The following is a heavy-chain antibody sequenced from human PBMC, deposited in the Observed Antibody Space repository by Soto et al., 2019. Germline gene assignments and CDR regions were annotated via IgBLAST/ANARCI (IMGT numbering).Heavy chain of an antibody. CDR2: IIPIFGTA. CDR1: GGTFSSYA. CDR3: AGDRIGCHDY. Sequence: QVQLVQSGAEVKKPGSSVKVSCKASGGTFSSYAISWVRQAPGQGLEWMGGIIPIFGTANYAHKFQGRVTFTANKGTWAAYMELSSMRSEHAAVYYCAGDRIGCHDYRGQGSLV. V-gene: IGHV1-69*06. D-gene: IGHD3-10*01. J-gene: IGHJ4*02.